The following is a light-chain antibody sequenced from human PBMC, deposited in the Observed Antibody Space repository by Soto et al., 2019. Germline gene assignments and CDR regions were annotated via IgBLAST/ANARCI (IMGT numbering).Light chain of an antibody. J-gene: IGLJ3*02. CDR3: AAWDDSLKGWV. CDR2: STD. Sequence: QSVLTQPPSASGTPGQRVTISCSGSSSNIGSHPVDWYQHLPGMAPKLLIYSTDQRPSGITDRFSGSKSGTSASLAISGLQSEDEADYNCAAWDDSLKGWVFGGGTKLTVL. V-gene: IGLV1-44*01. CDR1: SSNIGSHP.